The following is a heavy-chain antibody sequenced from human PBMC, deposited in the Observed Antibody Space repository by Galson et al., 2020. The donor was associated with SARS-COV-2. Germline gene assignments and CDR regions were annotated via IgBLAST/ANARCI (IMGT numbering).Heavy chain of an antibody. Sequence: TGGSLRLSCAASGFTFSGSAVHWVRQASGKGLEWVGRIRSKAHNYGTAYGVSLQGRFTVSRDDSKNTAYLQMNSLKTEDTAVYYCTKLPDCTTTSCYQFYYGMDVWGQGTTVTVSS. D-gene: IGHD2-2*01. CDR2: IRSKAHNYGT. V-gene: IGHV3-73*01. CDR1: GFTFSGSA. CDR3: TKLPDCTTTSCYQFYYGMDV. J-gene: IGHJ6*02.